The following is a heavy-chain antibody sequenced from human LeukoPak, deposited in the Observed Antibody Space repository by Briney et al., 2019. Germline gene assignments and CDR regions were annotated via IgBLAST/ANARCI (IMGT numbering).Heavy chain of an antibody. CDR2: IYHSGST. CDR3: ARALGEVTTYYFDY. J-gene: IGHJ4*02. Sequence: PSETLSLTCAVSGYSISSGYYWGWIRQPPGKGLEWIGGIYHSGSTYYNPSLKSRVTISVDTSKNQFSLKLSSVTAADTAVYYCARALGEVTTYYFDYWGQGTLVTVSS. D-gene: IGHD4-17*01. CDR1: GYSISSGYY. V-gene: IGHV4-38-2*01.